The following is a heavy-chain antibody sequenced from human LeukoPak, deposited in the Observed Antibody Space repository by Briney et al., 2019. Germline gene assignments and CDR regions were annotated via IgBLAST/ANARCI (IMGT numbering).Heavy chain of an antibody. Sequence: ASVKVSCKASGYTFTSYAMNWVRQAPGQGLEWMGWINTNTGNPTYAQGFTGRFVFSLDTSVSTAYLQISSLKAEDTAVYYCARDRGRKLMVYHYYYYYMDVWGKGTTVTVSS. D-gene: IGHD2-8*01. V-gene: IGHV7-4-1*02. J-gene: IGHJ6*03. CDR2: INTNTGNP. CDR1: GYTFTSYA. CDR3: ARDRGRKLMVYHYYYYYMDV.